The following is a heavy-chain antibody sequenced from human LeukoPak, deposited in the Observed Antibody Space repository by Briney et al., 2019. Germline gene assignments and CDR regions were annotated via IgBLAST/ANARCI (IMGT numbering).Heavy chain of an antibody. CDR1: GYTFTSYG. V-gene: IGHV1-18*01. CDR3: ARDYGDYVPYFNY. CDR2: ISTYNNKS. Sequence: ASVMVSCKASGYTFTSYGINWVRQAPGPGLESRGWISTYNNKSKYEQKFQGRVTITTDTSTTTAYMELRSLRSDDTAVYYCARDYGDYVPYFNYWGQGTLVTVSS. D-gene: IGHD4-17*01. J-gene: IGHJ4*02.